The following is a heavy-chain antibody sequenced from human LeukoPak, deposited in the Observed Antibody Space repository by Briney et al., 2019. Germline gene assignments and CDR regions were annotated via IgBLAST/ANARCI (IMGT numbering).Heavy chain of an antibody. Sequence: ASVKVSCKASGYTFTSYDINWVRQATGQGLEWMGWMNPNSGNTGYAQKSQGRVTITRNTSISTAYMELSSLRSEDTAVYYCARGLLYSSSFPYWGQGTLVTVSS. CDR2: MNPNSGNT. D-gene: IGHD6-6*01. CDR3: ARGLLYSSSFPY. CDR1: GYTFTSYD. V-gene: IGHV1-8*03. J-gene: IGHJ4*02.